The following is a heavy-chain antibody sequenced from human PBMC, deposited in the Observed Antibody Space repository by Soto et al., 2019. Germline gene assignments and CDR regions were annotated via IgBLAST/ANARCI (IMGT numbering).Heavy chain of an antibody. CDR3: VRDRDLYRDMFHADL. CDR2: IYYSGST. Sequence: PSETLSLTCTVSGGSISSGDYYWSWIRQPPGKGLEWIGYIYYSGSTYYNPSLKSRVTISVDTSKTQFSLKLSSVTAADSAVYFCVRDRDLYRDMFHADLWGQGTLVTVSS. D-gene: IGHD3-10*02. V-gene: IGHV4-30-4*01. CDR1: GGSISSGDYY. J-gene: IGHJ4*01.